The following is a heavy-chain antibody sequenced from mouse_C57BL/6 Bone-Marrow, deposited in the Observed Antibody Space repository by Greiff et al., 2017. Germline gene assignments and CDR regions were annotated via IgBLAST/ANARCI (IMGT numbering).Heavy chain of an antibody. CDR3: ARSEVYGSSYRY. J-gene: IGHJ2*01. CDR1: GYTFTSYG. CDR2: IYPRSGNT. V-gene: IGHV1-81*01. D-gene: IGHD1-1*01. Sequence: VQLQQSGAELARPGASVKLSCKASGYTFTSYGISWVKQRPGQGLEWIGEIYPRSGNTSYNEPFKGKATLTADHSSSTAYMELRSLTSEDSAVYFCARSEVYGSSYRYWGQGTTRTVAS.